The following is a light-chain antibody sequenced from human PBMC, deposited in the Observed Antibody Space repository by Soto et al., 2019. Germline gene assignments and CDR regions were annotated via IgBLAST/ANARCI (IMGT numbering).Light chain of an antibody. CDR2: SVS. CDR3: QQYYRYPWT. J-gene: IGKJ1*01. CDR1: QGISNY. Sequence: EIQMTQSPSSLSASVGDRVTITCRASQGISNYLGWYQQNPGKAPKSLIYSVSTLQSGVSSKFSGSGSGTDFTLTITDMQPDDFATYYCQQYYRYPWTFGQGTKVEI. V-gene: IGKV1-16*02.